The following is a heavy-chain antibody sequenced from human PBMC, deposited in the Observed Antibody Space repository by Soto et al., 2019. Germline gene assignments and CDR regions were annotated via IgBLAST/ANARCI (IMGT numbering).Heavy chain of an antibody. J-gene: IGHJ4*02. D-gene: IGHD4-17*01. CDR1: GGSVSSPDYF. CDR3: ARLGTSVSKFVDY. V-gene: IGHV4-30-4*01. CDR2: IYYSGGT. Sequence: SETLSLTCTVSGGSVSSPDYFWGWIRQPPGKALEWIGYIYYSGGTYYNPSFESRLTVSLDTSKNQFSLRLTSVTAADTAVYYCARLGTSVSKFVDYWGQGTLVTVSS.